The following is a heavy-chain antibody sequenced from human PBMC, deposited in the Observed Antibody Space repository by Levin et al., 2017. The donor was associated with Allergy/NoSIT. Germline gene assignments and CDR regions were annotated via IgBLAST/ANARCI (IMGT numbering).Heavy chain of an antibody. CDR1: GGSISSGSYY. D-gene: IGHD3-10*01. V-gene: IGHV4-61*02. Sequence: SSQTLSLTCTVSGGSISSGSYYWSWIRQPAGKGLEWIGRIYTSGSINYNPSLKSRVTISVDTSKNQFSLKLSSVTAADTAVYYCARDPRGVIDAYDIWGQGTMVIVSS. CDR2: IYTSGSI. CDR3: ARDPRGVIDAYDI. J-gene: IGHJ3*02.